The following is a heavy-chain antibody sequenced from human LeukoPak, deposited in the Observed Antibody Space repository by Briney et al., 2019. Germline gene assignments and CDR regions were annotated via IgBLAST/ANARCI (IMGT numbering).Heavy chain of an antibody. CDR3: ARARYDILTGLEP. CDR1: GGSFSGYY. D-gene: IGHD3-9*01. CDR2: INHSGST. V-gene: IGHV4-34*01. Sequence: SETLSLTCAVYGGSFSGYYWSWIRQPPGKGLEWIGEINHSGSTNYNPPLKSRVTISVDTSKNQFSLKLSSVTAADTAVYYCARARYDILTGLEPWGQGTLVTVSS. J-gene: IGHJ4*02.